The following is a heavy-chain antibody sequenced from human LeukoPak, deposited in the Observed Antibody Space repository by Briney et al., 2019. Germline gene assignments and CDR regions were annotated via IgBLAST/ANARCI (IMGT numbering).Heavy chain of an antibody. J-gene: IGHJ6*02. CDR2: INHSGST. V-gene: IGHV4-34*01. D-gene: IGHD3-10*01. CDR3: ARHLMVRGVIITGMDV. CDR1: GGSFSGYY. Sequence: PSETLSLTCAVYGGSFSGYYWSWIRQPPGKGLEWIGEINHSGSTNYNPSLKSRVTISVDTSKNQFSLKLSSVTAADTAVYYCARHLMVRGVIITGMDVWGQGTTVTVSS.